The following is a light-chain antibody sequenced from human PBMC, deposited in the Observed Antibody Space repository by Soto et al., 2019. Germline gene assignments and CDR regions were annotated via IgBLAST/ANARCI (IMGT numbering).Light chain of an antibody. V-gene: IGLV1-47*01. CDR1: SSNIGTNY. J-gene: IGLJ1*01. Sequence: QSVLTQSPSASGTPGQRVTVSCSGSSSNIGTNYVYWYQQLPGTAPKVLIYSTDKRPSGVPDRFSGSKSGTSASLAISGLRSEDEADYYCQSYDTSLRAYVFGTGTKVTVL. CDR3: QSYDTSLRAYV. CDR2: STD.